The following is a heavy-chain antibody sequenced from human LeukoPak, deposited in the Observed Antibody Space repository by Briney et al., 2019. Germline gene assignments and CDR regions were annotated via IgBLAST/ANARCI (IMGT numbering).Heavy chain of an antibody. V-gene: IGHV3-23*01. CDR1: GYTFSNYA. CDR2: ISGSAYAT. Sequence: GGSLILSCAASGYTFSNYAMSWVRQPPGKGLEWVSTISGSAYATYYADSVKGRFTISRDNSKNTLYLQLSTLRAEDTAIYYYARNDGDWQRYYFELWGQGSLVTVSS. J-gene: IGHJ4*02. D-gene: IGHD4-17*01. CDR3: ARNDGDWQRYYFEL.